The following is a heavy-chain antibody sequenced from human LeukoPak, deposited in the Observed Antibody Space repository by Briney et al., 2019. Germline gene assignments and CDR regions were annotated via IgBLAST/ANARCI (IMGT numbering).Heavy chain of an antibody. V-gene: IGHV3-30-3*01. J-gene: IGHJ4*02. CDR2: ISYDGSNK. CDR1: GFTFSSYA. D-gene: IGHD2-21*02. Sequence: PGRSLRLSCAASGFTFSSYAMHRVRQAPGKGLEWVAVISYDGSNKYYADSVKGRFTISRDNSKNTLYLQMNSLRAEDTAVYYCAREGTVVTAIVPSYDYWGQGTLVTVSS. CDR3: AREGTVVTAIVPSYDY.